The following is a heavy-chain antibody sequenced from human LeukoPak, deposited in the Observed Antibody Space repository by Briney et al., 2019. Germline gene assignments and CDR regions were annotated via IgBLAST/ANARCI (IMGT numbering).Heavy chain of an antibody. J-gene: IGHJ6*02. Sequence: QPGESLRLSCAASGFTFSTYWMSWVRQAPGKGLEWVANIKQDGSERYYVDSVKGRFTISRDNAKNSLYLQMNSLRAEDTAVYYCARGSVPYYGMDVWGQGTTVTVSS. CDR1: GFTFSTYW. CDR3: ARGSVPYYGMDV. V-gene: IGHV3-7*01. CDR2: IKQDGSER.